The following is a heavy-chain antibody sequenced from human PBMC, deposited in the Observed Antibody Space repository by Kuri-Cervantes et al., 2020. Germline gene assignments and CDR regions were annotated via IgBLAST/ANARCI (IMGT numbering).Heavy chain of an antibody. CDR2: IIPIFGTA. CDR1: GYTFTSYG. Sequence: SVKVSCKASGYTFTSYGISWVRQAPGQGLEWMGGIIPIFGTANYAQKFQGRVTITADESTSTAYMELSSLRSEDTAVYYCARIPGYCSGGSCYRLYYYYGMDVWGQGTTVTVSS. CDR3: ARIPGYCSGGSCYRLYYYYGMDV. J-gene: IGHJ6*02. D-gene: IGHD2-15*01. V-gene: IGHV1-69*13.